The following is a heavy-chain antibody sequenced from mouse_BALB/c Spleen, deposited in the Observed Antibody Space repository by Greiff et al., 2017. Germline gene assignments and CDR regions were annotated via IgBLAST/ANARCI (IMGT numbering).Heavy chain of an antibody. CDR2: IRNKANGYTT. CDR1: GFTFTDYY. CDR3: ARDNYGSRSFDY. V-gene: IGHV7-3*02. Sequence: EVNVVESGGGLVQPGGSLRLSCATSGFTFTDYYMSWVRQPPGKALEWLGFIRNKANGYTTEYSASVKGRFTISRDNSQSILYLQMNTLRAEDSATYYCARDNYGSRSFDYWGQGTTLTVSS. D-gene: IGHD1-1*01. J-gene: IGHJ2*01.